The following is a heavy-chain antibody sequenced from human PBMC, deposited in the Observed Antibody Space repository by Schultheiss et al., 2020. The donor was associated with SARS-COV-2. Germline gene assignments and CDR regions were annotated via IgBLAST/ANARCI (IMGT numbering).Heavy chain of an antibody. CDR3: ARDMEMGSTQDY. CDR2: ISYDGSNK. CDR1: GFTFSSYW. V-gene: IGHV3-30-3*01. Sequence: GGSLRLSCAASGFTFSSYWMSWVRQAPGKGLEWVAVISYDGSNKYYADSVKGRFTISRDNAKNTLYLQMNSLRAEDTAVYYCARDMEMGSTQDYWGQGTLVTVSS. J-gene: IGHJ4*02. D-gene: IGHD5-24*01.